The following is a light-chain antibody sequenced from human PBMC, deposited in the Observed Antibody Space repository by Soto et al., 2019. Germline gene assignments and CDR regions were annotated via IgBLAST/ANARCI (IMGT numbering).Light chain of an antibody. J-gene: IGLJ1*01. CDR3: AAWDDSLSGSYV. V-gene: IGLV1-47*01. CDR2: RNN. Sequence: QSVLTQPPSASGAPRQRGTLSFSWSSSKIGSNYVYWYQQLPGTAPKLLIYRNNQRPSGVPDRFSGSKSGTSASLAISGLRSEDEADYYCAAWDDSLSGSYVFGTGTKVTVL. CDR1: SSKIGSNY.